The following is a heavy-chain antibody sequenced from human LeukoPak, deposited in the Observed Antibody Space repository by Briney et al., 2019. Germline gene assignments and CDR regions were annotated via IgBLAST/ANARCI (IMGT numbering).Heavy chain of an antibody. V-gene: IGHV3-30-3*01. Sequence: GGSLRLSCAASGFTFSSYAMHWVRQAPGKGLEWVAVISYDGSNKYYADSVKGRFTISRDNSKNTLYLQMNSLRAEDTAVYYCARSSITMIVVAMEDYWGQGTLVTVSS. CDR2: ISYDGSNK. CDR3: ARSSITMIVVAMEDY. J-gene: IGHJ4*02. CDR1: GFTFSSYA. D-gene: IGHD3-22*01.